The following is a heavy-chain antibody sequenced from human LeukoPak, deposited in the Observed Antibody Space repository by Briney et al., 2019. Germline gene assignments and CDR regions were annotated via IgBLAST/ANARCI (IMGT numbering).Heavy chain of an antibody. J-gene: IGHJ5*02. CDR2: IYYSGSS. V-gene: IGHV4-59*01. CDR1: GGSISSYY. Sequence: SETLSLTCTVSGGSISSYYWSWIRQPPGKGLEWIGYIYYSGSSNYNPSLKSRVTISVDTSKNQFSLKLSSVTAADTAVYYCASYGSGSYYWFDPWGQGTLVTVSS. D-gene: IGHD3-10*01. CDR3: ASYGSGSYYWFDP.